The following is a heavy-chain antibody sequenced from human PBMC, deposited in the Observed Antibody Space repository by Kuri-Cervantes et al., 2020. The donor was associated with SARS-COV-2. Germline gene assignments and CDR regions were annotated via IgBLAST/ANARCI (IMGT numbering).Heavy chain of an antibody. CDR3: ARGRDYYDSSGYPDSEYFQH. J-gene: IGHJ1*01. CDR1: GGSFSDYY. Sequence: ESLKISCAVYGGSFSDYYWTWIRQPPGKGLEWIGEINHTGSTNYNPSLKSRVTISVDTSKNQFSLKLSSVTAADTAVYYCARGRDYYDSSGYPDSEYFQHWGQGTLVTVSS. D-gene: IGHD3-22*01. V-gene: IGHV4-34*01. CDR2: INHTGST.